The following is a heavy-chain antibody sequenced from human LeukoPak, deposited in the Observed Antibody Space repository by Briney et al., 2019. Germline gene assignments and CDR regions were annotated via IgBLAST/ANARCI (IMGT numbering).Heavy chain of an antibody. CDR2: IYSGGST. Sequence: GGSLRLSCAASGFTVSSNYVSWVRQAPGKGLEWVSVIYSGGSTYYADSVKGRFTISRDNSKNTLYLQMNSLRAEDTAVYYCARLYSSSSSYYFDYWGQGTLVTVSS. V-gene: IGHV3-66*02. D-gene: IGHD6-6*01. CDR1: GFTVSSNY. J-gene: IGHJ4*02. CDR3: ARLYSSSSSYYFDY.